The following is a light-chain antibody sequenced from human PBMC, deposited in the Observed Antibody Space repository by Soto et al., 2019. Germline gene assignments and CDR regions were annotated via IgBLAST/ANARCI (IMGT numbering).Light chain of an antibody. CDR2: DAS. J-gene: IGKJ1*01. Sequence: EIVLTQSPATLSLSPGERATLSCRASQSVSNYLSWYQQKPGLAPRLLMYDASNRAAGIPARFSGSGSGTDFTLTISRLEPEDFAVYYCQQCNSWPQWTFGPGTKVDI. CDR1: QSVSNY. V-gene: IGKV3-11*01. CDR3: QQCNSWPQWT.